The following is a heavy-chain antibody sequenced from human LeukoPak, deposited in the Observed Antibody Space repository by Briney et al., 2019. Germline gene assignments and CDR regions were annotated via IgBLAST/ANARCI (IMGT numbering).Heavy chain of an antibody. CDR3: ARDRLSSGWLTDY. J-gene: IGHJ4*02. Sequence: GGSLRLSRAASGFTLSSYSMNWVRQAPGKGLEWVSSLSSSSSYIYYADSVKGRFTISRDNAKNSLYLQMKSLRPEDTAVYYCARDRLSSGWLTDYWGQGTLVGVSS. CDR2: LSSSSSYI. D-gene: IGHD6-19*01. CDR1: GFTLSSYS. V-gene: IGHV3-21*01.